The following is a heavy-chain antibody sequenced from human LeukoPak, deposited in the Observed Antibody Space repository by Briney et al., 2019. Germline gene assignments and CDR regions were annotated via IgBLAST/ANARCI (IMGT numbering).Heavy chain of an antibody. CDR3: ARELVYGSGSYYPGF. CDR2: INPSNGDT. Sequence: ASVKVSCKASGYTFTTYAMHWVRQAPGQRLEWMGWINPSNGDTKYSQKFQGRVTISRDTSASTAYMELSSLRSEDTAVYYCARELVYGSGSYYPGFWGQGTLVTVSS. D-gene: IGHD3-10*01. V-gene: IGHV1-3*01. CDR1: GYTFTTYA. J-gene: IGHJ4*02.